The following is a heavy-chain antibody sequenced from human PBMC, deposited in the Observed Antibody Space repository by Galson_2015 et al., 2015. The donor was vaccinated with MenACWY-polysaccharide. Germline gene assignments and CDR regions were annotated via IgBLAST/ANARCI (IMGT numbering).Heavy chain of an antibody. V-gene: IGHV3-7*01. D-gene: IGHD4-11*01. Sequence: SLRLSCAASGFTFSTYWMTWVRQAPGKGLEWVANIKQDGSKKYYADSVKGRFTISRDNAENSLYLQMNSLRAEDTALYYCATAPSLHVLQLWGQGTLVTVSS. CDR1: GFTFSTYW. CDR3: ATAPSLHVLQL. J-gene: IGHJ1*01. CDR2: IKQDGSKK.